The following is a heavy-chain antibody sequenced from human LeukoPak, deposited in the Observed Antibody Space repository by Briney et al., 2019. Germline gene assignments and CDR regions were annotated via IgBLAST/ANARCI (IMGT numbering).Heavy chain of an antibody. CDR3: AKRETVLLWFGESHAVDY. CDR1: GFTFSNYA. D-gene: IGHD3-10*01. CDR2: ISGTGGST. V-gene: IGHV3-23*01. Sequence: GGSLRLSCAASGFTFSNYAMTWVRQAPGKGLEWVSTISGTGGSTYYADSMKGRVTLSRDNSKNTLYLQMNSLRAEDTAVYYCAKRETVLLWFGESHAVDYWGQGTLVTVSS. J-gene: IGHJ4*02.